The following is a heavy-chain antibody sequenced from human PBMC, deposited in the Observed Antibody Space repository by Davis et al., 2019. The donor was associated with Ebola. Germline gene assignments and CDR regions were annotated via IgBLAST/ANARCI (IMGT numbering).Heavy chain of an antibody. CDR3: ARGRIAAAGTPLYNWFDP. CDR1: GGSISSYY. CDR2: IYYSGST. D-gene: IGHD6-13*01. J-gene: IGHJ5*02. V-gene: IGHV4-59*12. Sequence: SETLSLTCTVSGGSISSYYWSWIRQPPGKGLEWIGYIYYSGSTNYNPSLKSRVTISVDTSKNQFSLKLSSVTAADTAVYYCARGRIAAAGTPLYNWFDPWGQGTLVTVSS.